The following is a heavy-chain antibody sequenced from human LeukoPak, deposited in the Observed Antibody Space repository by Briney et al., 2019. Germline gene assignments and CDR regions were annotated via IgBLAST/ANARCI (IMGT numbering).Heavy chain of an antibody. CDR1: GFTFSSSV. D-gene: IGHD3-10*01. V-gene: IGHV3-66*01. CDR2: IYSGGAT. Sequence: PGGSLRLSCAASGFTFSSSVMTWVRQAPGKGLEWVSVIYSGGATHYADSVEGRFTISRDNSKNPLYLQMNRLRAEATAVYYCARGVTTYYKDPFGNWGQGTLVTVSS. CDR3: ARGVTTYYKDPFGN. J-gene: IGHJ4*02.